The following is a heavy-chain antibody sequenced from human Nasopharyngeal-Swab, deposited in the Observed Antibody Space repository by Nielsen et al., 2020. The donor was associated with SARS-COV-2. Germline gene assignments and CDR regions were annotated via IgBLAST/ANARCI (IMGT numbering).Heavy chain of an antibody. CDR3: ASYDYGDYVFYYYGMDV. D-gene: IGHD4-17*01. Sequence: PSVKVSCKASGYTFTGYYMHWVRQAPGQGLEWMGRINPNSGGTNYAQKFQGRVTMTRDTSISAAYMELSRLRSDDTAVYYCASYDYGDYVFYYYGMDVWGQGTTVTVSS. V-gene: IGHV1-2*06. J-gene: IGHJ6*02. CDR1: GYTFTGYY. CDR2: INPNSGGT.